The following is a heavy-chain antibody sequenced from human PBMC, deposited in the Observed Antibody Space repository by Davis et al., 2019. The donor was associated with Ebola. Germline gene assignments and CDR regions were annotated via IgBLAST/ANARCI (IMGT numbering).Heavy chain of an antibody. J-gene: IGHJ5*02. CDR2: IIPIFGTA. D-gene: IGHD5-12*01. CDR1: GYTFTSYA. CDR3: AREAWSGYDWGWFDP. Sequence: SVKVSCKASGYTFTSYAMHWVRQAPGQGLEWMGGIIPIFGTANYAQKFQGRVTITADESTSTAYMELSSLRSEDTAVYYCAREAWSGYDWGWFDPWGQGTLVTVSS. V-gene: IGHV1-69*13.